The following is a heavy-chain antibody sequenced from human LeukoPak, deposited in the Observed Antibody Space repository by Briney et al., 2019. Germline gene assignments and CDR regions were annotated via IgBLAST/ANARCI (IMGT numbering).Heavy chain of an antibody. CDR3: ARASHLYDILTGYVFDY. D-gene: IGHD3-9*01. CDR1: GGSISSYY. Sequence: SETLSLTCTVSGGSISSYYWSWIRQPPGKGLEWIGYIYYSGSTNYNPSLKSRVTLSVDASKNQFSLKLSSVTAADTAVYYCARASHLYDILTGYVFDYWGQGTLVTVSS. CDR2: IYYSGST. V-gene: IGHV4-59*01. J-gene: IGHJ4*02.